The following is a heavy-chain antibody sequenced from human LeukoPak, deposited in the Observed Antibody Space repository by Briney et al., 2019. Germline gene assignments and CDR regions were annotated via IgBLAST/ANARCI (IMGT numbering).Heavy chain of an antibody. Sequence: PSQTLSLTCTVSGGSISSGDYYWTWIRQPPGKGLEWIGYIYYSGATYYNPSLKSRVTISVDTSKNQFSLKLSSVTAADTAVYYCARPSGYYGSGSYVDPWGQGTLVTVSS. CDR2: IYYSGAT. CDR3: ARPSGYYGSGSYVDP. D-gene: IGHD3-10*01. V-gene: IGHV4-30-4*01. J-gene: IGHJ5*02. CDR1: GGSISSGDYY.